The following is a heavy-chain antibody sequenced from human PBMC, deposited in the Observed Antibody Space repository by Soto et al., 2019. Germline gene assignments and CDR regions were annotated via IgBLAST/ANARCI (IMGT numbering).Heavy chain of an antibody. CDR2: INHSGST. Sequence: PXGTLSLTCAVYGGSFSGYYWSWIRQPPGKGLEWIGEINHSGSTNYNPSLKSRVTISVDTSKNQFSLKLSSVTAADTAVYYCARTVGATYYYYGMDVWGQGTTVTV. CDR3: ARTVGATYYYYGMDV. V-gene: IGHV4-34*01. J-gene: IGHJ6*02. D-gene: IGHD1-26*01. CDR1: GGSFSGYY.